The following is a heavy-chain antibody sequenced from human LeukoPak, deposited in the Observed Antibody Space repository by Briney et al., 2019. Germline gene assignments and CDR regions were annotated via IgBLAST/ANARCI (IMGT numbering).Heavy chain of an antibody. CDR1: GGSFSGNY. CDR3: ARGRYSSSWYRPANFGWFDP. V-gene: IGHV4-34*01. J-gene: IGHJ5*02. Sequence: SETLSLTCAVYGGSFSGNYWNWIRQSPGKGLEWIGEINHSGSTNYNPSLKSRVTISVDTSKNQFSLKLSSVTAADTAVYYCARGRYSSSWYRPANFGWFDPWGQGTLVTVSS. CDR2: INHSGST. D-gene: IGHD6-13*01.